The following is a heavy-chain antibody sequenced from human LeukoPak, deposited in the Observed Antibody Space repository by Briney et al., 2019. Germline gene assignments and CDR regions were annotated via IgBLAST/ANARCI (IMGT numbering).Heavy chain of an antibody. J-gene: IGHJ5*02. Sequence: SGGSLRLSCAVSGITLSNYGMSWVRQAPGKGLEWVAVIWYDGSKTYYADSVKGRFTISRDNFKNTVYLQVSSLRAEDTAVYYCAREVTLRLGYWFDPWGQGTLVTVSS. CDR3: AREVTLRLGYWFDP. V-gene: IGHV3-33*08. CDR2: IWYDGSKT. D-gene: IGHD5-18*01. CDR1: GITLSNYG.